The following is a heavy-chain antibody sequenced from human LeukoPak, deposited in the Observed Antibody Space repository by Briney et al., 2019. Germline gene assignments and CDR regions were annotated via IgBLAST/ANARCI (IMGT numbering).Heavy chain of an antibody. J-gene: IGHJ4*02. V-gene: IGHV3-9*01. CDR1: GFTFDDYA. D-gene: IGHD6-13*01. CDR2: ISWNSGSI. CDR3: ASSINIAAAKDY. Sequence: GGSLRLSCAASGFTFDDYAMHWVRQAPGKGLEWVSGISWNSGSIGYADSVRGRFTISRDNAKNSLYLQMNSLRAEDTALYYCASSINIAAAKDYWGQGTLVTVSS.